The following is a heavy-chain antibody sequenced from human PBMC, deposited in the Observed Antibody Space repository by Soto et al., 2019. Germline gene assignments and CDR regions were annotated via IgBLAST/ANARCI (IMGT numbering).Heavy chain of an antibody. D-gene: IGHD3-16*01. Sequence: GESLKISCAASGFTFSFYAMHWVRQAPGKGLEWVAVISYNGRNKHYVDSVKGRFTSSRDNSQDTLYLQMDSLRPDDTAVYYCARQAKIGDRSQFYFDSWGQGTLVTVSS. V-gene: IGHV3-30*04. CDR1: GFTFSFYA. CDR2: ISYNGRNK. J-gene: IGHJ4*02. CDR3: ARQAKIGDRSQFYFDS.